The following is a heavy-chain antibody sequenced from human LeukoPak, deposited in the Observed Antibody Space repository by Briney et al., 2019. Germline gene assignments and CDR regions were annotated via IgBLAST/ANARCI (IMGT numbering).Heavy chain of an antibody. V-gene: IGHV4-39*01. D-gene: IGHD6-13*01. CDR3: ASYSSSWPRFDY. J-gene: IGHJ4*02. CDR1: GGSISSSSYY. Sequence: SETLSLTCTVSGGSISSSSYYWGWIRQPPGKGLEWIGSIYYSGSTYYNPSLKSRVTISVDTSKNQISLKLSSVTAADTAVYYCASYSSSWPRFDYWGQGTLVTVSS. CDR2: IYYSGST.